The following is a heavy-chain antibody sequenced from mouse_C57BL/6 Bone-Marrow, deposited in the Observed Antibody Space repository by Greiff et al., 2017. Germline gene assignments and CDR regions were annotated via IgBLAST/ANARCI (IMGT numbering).Heavy chain of an antibody. V-gene: IGHV1-81*01. CDR2: IYPRSGNT. Sequence: VKLMESGAELARPGASVKLSCKASGYTFTSYGISWVKQRTGQGLEWIGEIYPRSGNTYYNEKFKGKATLTADKSSSTAYMELRSLTSEDSAVYFCARDEGAYWGQGTLVTVSA. CDR1: GYTFTSYG. J-gene: IGHJ3*01. CDR3: ARDEGAY.